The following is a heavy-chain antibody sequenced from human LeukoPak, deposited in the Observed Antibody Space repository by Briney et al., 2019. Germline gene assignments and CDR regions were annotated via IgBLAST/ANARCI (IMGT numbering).Heavy chain of an antibody. V-gene: IGHV4-59*08. D-gene: IGHD7-27*01. CDR2: AYYSGST. J-gene: IGHJ4*02. CDR3: ARRPTGDPKFDY. Sequence: PSETLSLTCSVFDGSISNYYWSWIRQPPGKGLEWIGYAYYSGSTTYNPSLESRVTISVDTSKNQFSLKLTAVTAADTAVYYCARRPTGDPKFDYWGQGTLVTVSS. CDR1: DGSISNYY.